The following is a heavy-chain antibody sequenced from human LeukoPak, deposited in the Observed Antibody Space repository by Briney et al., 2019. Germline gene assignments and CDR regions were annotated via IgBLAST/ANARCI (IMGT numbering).Heavy chain of an antibody. CDR2: IRYDGSNK. V-gene: IGHV3-30*02. D-gene: IGHD6-13*01. Sequence: GGSLRLSCGASGFTFSSCGMHWVRQAPGKGLEWVAFIRYDGSNKYYADSVKGRFTISRDNSKNTLYLQMNSLRAEDTAVYYCARVHSSSWYYFDYWGQGTLVTVSS. CDR3: ARVHSSSWYYFDY. CDR1: GFTFSSCG. J-gene: IGHJ4*02.